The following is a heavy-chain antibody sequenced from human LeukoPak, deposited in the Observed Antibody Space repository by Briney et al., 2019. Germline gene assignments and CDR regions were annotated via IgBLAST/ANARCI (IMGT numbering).Heavy chain of an antibody. J-gene: IGHJ6*02. CDR3: ARDTQPDGMDV. V-gene: IGHV3-21*01. Sequence: GGSLRLSCAAYGFTFSSYTMNWVRQAPGKGLEWVSSISASSSYIYYADSVKGRFTISRDNAKNSLYLQMNSLRAEDTAVYYCARDTQPDGMDVWGQGTTVTVSS. CDR2: ISASSSYI. D-gene: IGHD5-18*01. CDR1: GFTFSSYT.